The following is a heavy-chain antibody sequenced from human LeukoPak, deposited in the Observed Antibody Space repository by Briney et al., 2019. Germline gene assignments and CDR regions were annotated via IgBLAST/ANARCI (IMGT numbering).Heavy chain of an antibody. J-gene: IGHJ4*02. CDR3: ATASPVLLWLGEPADPPGFDY. CDR1: GGSFSGYY. D-gene: IGHD3-10*01. CDR2: INHSGST. V-gene: IGHV4-34*01. Sequence: PSETLSLACAVYGGSFSGYYWSWIRQPPGKGLEWIGEINHSGSTNYNPSLKSRVTISVDTSKNQFSLKLSSVTAADTAVYYCATASPVLLWLGEPADPPGFDYWGQGTLVTVSS.